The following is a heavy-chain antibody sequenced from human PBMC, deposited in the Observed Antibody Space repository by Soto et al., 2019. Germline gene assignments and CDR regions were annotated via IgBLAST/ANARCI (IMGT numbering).Heavy chain of an antibody. V-gene: IGHV4-34*01. D-gene: IGHD3-3*01. J-gene: IGHJ5*02. CDR2: INHSGST. CDR1: GRSFSGYY. CDR3: ARRESDFWSGYYNWFDP. Sequence: PSETLSLTCAVYGRSFSGYYWSWIRQPPGEGLEWIGEINHSGSTNYNPSLKSRVTISVDTSKNQFSLKLSSVTAADTAVYYCARRESDFWSGYYNWFDPWGQGTLVTVS.